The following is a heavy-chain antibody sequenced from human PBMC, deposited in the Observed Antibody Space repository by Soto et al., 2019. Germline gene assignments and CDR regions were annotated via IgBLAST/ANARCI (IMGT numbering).Heavy chain of an antibody. J-gene: IGHJ6*02. CDR2: INPNSGGT. D-gene: IGHD3-9*01. CDR3: ARFRGATATFDGDYGMDV. V-gene: IGHV1-2*04. CDR1: GYTFTGYY. Sequence: ASVKVSCKASGYTFTGYYMHWVRQAPGQGREWMGWINPNSGGTNYAQKFQGWVTMNRDTSISTAYMELSRLRSDETAVYYCARFRGATATFDGDYGMDVWGQGTTVTVSS.